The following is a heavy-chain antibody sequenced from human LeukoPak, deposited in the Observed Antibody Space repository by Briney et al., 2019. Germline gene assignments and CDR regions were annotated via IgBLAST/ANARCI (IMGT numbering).Heavy chain of an antibody. D-gene: IGHD3-22*01. J-gene: IGHJ4*02. CDR2: IYTSGST. CDR3: ARLSYYDNDGFHYYFDY. Sequence: SETLSLTCTVSGGSISSYYWSWIRQPAGKGLEWIGRIYTSGSTNYNPSLKSRVTMSVDTSKNQFSLKLSSVTAADTAVYYCARLSYYDNDGFHYYFDYWGQGTLVTVSS. V-gene: IGHV4-4*07. CDR1: GGSISSYY.